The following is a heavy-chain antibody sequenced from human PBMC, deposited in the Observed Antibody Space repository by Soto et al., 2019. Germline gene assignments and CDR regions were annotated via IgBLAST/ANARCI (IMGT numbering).Heavy chain of an antibody. CDR3: AKDQFTMVRGVIISSHDY. V-gene: IGHV3-15*07. CDR2: IKSKTDGGTT. D-gene: IGHD3-10*01. CDR1: GFTFSNAW. J-gene: IGHJ4*02. Sequence: PGGSLRLSCAASGFTFSNAWMNWVRQAPGKGLEWVGRIKSKTDGGTTDYAAPVKGRFTISRDDSKNTLYLQMNSLKTEDTAVYYCAKDQFTMVRGVIISSHDYWGQGTLVTVSS.